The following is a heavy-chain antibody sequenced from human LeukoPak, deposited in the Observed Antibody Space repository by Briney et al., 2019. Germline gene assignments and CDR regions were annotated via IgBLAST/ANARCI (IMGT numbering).Heavy chain of an antibody. D-gene: IGHD3-22*01. J-gene: IGHJ4*02. V-gene: IGHV1-8*01. CDR1: GYTFTNYD. Sequence: ASVKVSCKASGYTFTNYDINWVRQATGQGLELMGWMNPNSGNTDYAQKLQGRVTMTRNTSISTAYMELSSLRSEDTAVYYCARGVKQRRRKHYYDSSGYYSDYWGQGTLVTVSS. CDR3: ARGVKQRRRKHYYDSSGYYSDY. CDR2: MNPNSGNT.